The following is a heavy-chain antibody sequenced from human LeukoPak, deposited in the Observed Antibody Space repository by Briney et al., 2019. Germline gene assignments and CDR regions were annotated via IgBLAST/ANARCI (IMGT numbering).Heavy chain of an antibody. CDR3: ARSNPRRLLPLYYYYYYMDV. D-gene: IGHD2-15*01. J-gene: IGHJ6*03. V-gene: IGHV4-4*07. Sequence: SETLSLTCTVSGGSISSYYWSWIRQPAGKGLEWIGRIYTSGSTNYNPSLKSRVTMSVDTSKNQFSLKLSSVTAADTAVYYCARSNPRRLLPLYYYYYYMDVWGKGTTVTVSS. CDR2: IYTSGST. CDR1: GGSISSYY.